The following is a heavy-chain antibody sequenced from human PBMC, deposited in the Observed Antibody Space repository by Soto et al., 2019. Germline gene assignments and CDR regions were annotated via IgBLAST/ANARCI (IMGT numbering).Heavy chain of an antibody. CDR3: ARDPPNFYYYGMDV. CDR2: ISRSSTTI. J-gene: IGHJ6*02. Sequence: EVQLVESGGGLVQPGGSLRLSCVASGFTLSTYSMTWVRQAPGKGLEWLSYISRSSTTINYADSVKGRFTISRDNAKNSVYLEMSSLRDEDTAVYYCARDPPNFYYYGMDVWSQGTTVTVSS. V-gene: IGHV3-48*02. CDR1: GFTLSTYS.